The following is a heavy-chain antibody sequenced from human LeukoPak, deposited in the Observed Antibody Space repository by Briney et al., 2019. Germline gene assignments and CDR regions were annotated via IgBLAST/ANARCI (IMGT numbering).Heavy chain of an antibody. Sequence: GGSLRLSCAASGFTVSNNYMTWVRQAPGKGLEWVSLIYSGGTTFYTDSVKGRFTISRDSSKNTLYLQMNNLIAEDTAVYYCTTSPAVASWGQGTLVTVSS. CDR3: TTSPAVAS. J-gene: IGHJ5*02. D-gene: IGHD4-23*01. V-gene: IGHV3-53*01. CDR2: IYSGGTT. CDR1: GFTVSNNY.